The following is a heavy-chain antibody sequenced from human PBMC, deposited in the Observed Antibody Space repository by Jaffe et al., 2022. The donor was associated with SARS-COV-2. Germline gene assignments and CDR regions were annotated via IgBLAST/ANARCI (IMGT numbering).Heavy chain of an antibody. D-gene: IGHD5-12*01. CDR2: INPNSGGT. Sequence: QVQLVQSGAEVKKPGASVKVSCKASGYTFTGYYMHWVRQAPGQGLEWMGWINPNSGGTNYAQKFQGRVTMTRDTSISTAYMELSRLRSDDTAVYYCAREGPDIVATSAAFDIWGQGTMVTVSS. CDR3: AREGPDIVATSAAFDI. CDR1: GYTFTGYY. V-gene: IGHV1-2*02. J-gene: IGHJ3*02.